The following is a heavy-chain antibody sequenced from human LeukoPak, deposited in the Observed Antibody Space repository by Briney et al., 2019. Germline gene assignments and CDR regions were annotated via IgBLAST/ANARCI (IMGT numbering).Heavy chain of an antibody. D-gene: IGHD6-13*01. CDR3: ARRTPYSSSWYWYFDL. Sequence: PSGTLSLTCTVSGGSISSYYWSWIRQPPGKGLEWIGYIYYSGSTNYNPSLKSRVTISVDTSKNQFSLKLSSVTAADTAVYYCARRTPYSSSWYWYFDLWGRGALVTVSS. J-gene: IGHJ2*01. CDR2: IYYSGST. V-gene: IGHV4-59*08. CDR1: GGSISSYY.